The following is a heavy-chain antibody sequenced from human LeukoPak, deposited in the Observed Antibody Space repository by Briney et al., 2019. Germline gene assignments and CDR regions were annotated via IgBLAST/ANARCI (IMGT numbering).Heavy chain of an antibody. CDR1: GFTFDDYC. CDR3: AKDPHPDYYGSGSYPAD. CDR2: IRWNSGSI. J-gene: IGHJ4*02. V-gene: IGHV3-9*01. Sequence: GGSLTLSCAASGFTFDDYCIHWGRHPQGNGLGLESGIRWNSGSIGYSDSVKGRFTISRDNAKNSLYLQMNSLRAEDTALYYCAKDPHPDYYGSGSYPADWGQGTLVTVSS. D-gene: IGHD3-10*01.